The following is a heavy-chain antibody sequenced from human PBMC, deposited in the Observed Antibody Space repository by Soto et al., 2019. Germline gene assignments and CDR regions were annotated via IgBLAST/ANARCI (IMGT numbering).Heavy chain of an antibody. V-gene: IGHV4-59*08. CDR1: GGSISSYY. D-gene: IGHD3-9*01. CDR2: IYYSGST. CDR3: ARAVRYFDWPPAY. J-gene: IGHJ4*02. Sequence: SETLSLTCTVSGGSISSYYWSWIRQPPGKGLEWIGYIYYSGSTNYNPSLKSRVTISVDTSKNQFSLKLSSVTAADTAVYYCARAVRYFDWPPAYWGQGTLVTVSS.